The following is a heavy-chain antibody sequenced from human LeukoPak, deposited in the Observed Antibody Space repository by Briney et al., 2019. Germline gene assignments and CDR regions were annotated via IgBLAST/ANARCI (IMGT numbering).Heavy chain of an antibody. CDR2: IIPILGIA. CDR3: AGGGVRGDRTDEYFQH. V-gene: IGHV1-69*04. Sequence: ASVKVSCKASGGTFSSYAISWVRQAPGQGLEWMGRIIPILGIANYAQKFQGRVTITADKSTSTAYMELSSLRSEDTAVYYCAGGGVRGDRTDEYFQHWGQGTLVTVSS. J-gene: IGHJ1*01. D-gene: IGHD2-21*02. CDR1: GGTFSSYA.